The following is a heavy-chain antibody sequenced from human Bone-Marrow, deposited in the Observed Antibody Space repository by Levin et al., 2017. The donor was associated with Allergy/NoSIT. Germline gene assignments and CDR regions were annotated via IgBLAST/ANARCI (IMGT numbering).Heavy chain of an antibody. CDR3: ARDSFCSGENCKNWFDA. CDR2: IYQTGST. V-gene: IGHV4-4*02. CDR1: GGSITSGHW. D-gene: IGHD2-15*01. Sequence: SETLSLTCDVSGGSITSGHWWTWVRQSPGKGLEWIGQIYQTGSTNYNPSLKSRVSISIEKSKNQFSLKLTSVTAADTAVYYCARDSFCSGENCKNWFDAWGQGTLVTVSS. J-gene: IGHJ5*02.